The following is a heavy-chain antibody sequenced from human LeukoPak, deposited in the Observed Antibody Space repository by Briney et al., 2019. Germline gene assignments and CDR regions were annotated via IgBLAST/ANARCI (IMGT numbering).Heavy chain of an antibody. V-gene: IGHV3-30-3*01. Sequence: QPGGSLRLSCAASGFTFSSYAMHWVRQAPGKGLEWVAVISYDGSNKYYADSVKGRFTISRDNSKNTLYLQMNSLRAEDTAVYYCARDLGIVVTLVGYWGQGTLVTVSS. D-gene: IGHD2-15*01. CDR2: ISYDGSNK. CDR3: ARDLGIVVTLVGY. J-gene: IGHJ4*02. CDR1: GFTFSSYA.